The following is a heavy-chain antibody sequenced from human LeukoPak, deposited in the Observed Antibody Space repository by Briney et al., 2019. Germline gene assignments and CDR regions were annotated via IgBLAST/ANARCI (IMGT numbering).Heavy chain of an antibody. CDR2: IKDKAYGGTT. CDR3: ATDPPSY. CDR1: GFTFSSYA. Sequence: GGSLRLSCAASGFTFSSYAMSWVRQAPGKGLEWIGRIKDKAYGGTTDYAAPVKGRFTISRDGSINTLYLQMSSLTTEDTAVYYCATDPPSYWGQGTLVTVSS. V-gene: IGHV3-15*01. J-gene: IGHJ4*02.